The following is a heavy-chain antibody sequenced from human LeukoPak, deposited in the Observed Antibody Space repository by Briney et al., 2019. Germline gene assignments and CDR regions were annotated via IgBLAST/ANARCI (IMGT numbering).Heavy chain of an antibody. CDR3: AKGRMATRGWDYYYYYMDV. V-gene: IGHV3-23*01. Sequence: GGSLRLSCAASGFTFSSYAMSWVRQAPGKGLEWVSAISGSGGSTYYADSVKGRFTISRDNSKDTLYLQMNSLRAEDTAVYYCAKGRMATRGWDYYYYYMDVWGKGTTVTVSS. J-gene: IGHJ6*03. CDR1: GFTFSSYA. CDR2: ISGSGGST. D-gene: IGHD5-24*01.